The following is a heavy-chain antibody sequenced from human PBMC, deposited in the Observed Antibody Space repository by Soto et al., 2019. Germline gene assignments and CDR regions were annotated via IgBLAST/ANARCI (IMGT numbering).Heavy chain of an antibody. Sequence: LRLSCAASGFTFSSYAMSWVRQAPGKGLEWVSAISGSGGSTYYADSVKGRFTISRDNSKNTLYLQMNSLRAEDTAVYYCAKGYYYDSSGYAIDYWGQGTLVTVSS. CDR2: ISGSGGST. D-gene: IGHD3-22*01. J-gene: IGHJ4*02. V-gene: IGHV3-23*01. CDR1: GFTFSSYA. CDR3: AKGYYYDSSGYAIDY.